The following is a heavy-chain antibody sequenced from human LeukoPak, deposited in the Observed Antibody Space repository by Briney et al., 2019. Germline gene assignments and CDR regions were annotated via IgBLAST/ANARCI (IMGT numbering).Heavy chain of an antibody. J-gene: IGHJ5*02. CDR1: GGSISSGGYY. D-gene: IGHD1-26*01. CDR3: ARMVGATMGGWFDP. V-gene: IGHV4-30-2*01. Sequence: PSETLSLTCTVSGGSISSGGYYWSWIRQPPGKGLEWIGYIYHSGSTYYNPSLKSRVTMSVDTSKNQFSLKLSSVTAADTAVYYCARMVGATMGGWFDPWGQGTLVTVSS. CDR2: IYHSGST.